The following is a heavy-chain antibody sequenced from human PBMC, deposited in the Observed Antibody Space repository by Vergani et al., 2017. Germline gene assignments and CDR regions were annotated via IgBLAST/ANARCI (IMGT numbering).Heavy chain of an antibody. Sequence: EVQLVESGGGIVKPGGSLRLSCVASGFSFRNAWMNWVGRTPGKGLDGVGRIKTTFDRGTTNYAAAVKGRSTISRDDSKNTLFLQMNGLKTEDIGVYYCTTDPRDCGDGSCYWLRDHHYYGMDVWGQGTTVTVSS. CDR1: GFSFRNAW. CDR2: IKTTFDRGTT. V-gene: IGHV3-15*06. J-gene: IGHJ6*02. D-gene: IGHD2-21*01. CDR3: TTDPRDCGDGSCYWLRDHHYYGMDV.